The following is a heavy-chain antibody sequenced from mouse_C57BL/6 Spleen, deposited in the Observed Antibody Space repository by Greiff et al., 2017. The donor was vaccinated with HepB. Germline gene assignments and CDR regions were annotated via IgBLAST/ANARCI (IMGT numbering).Heavy chain of an antibody. CDR1: GYTFTDYY. D-gene: IGHD2-4*01. Sequence: VKLQESGAELVRPGASVKLSCKASGYTFTDYYINWVKQRPGQGLEWIARIYPGSGNTYYNEKFKGKATLTAEKSSSTAYMQLSSLTSEDSAVYFCARPIDYDYHGFAYWGQGTLVTVSA. CDR2: IYPGSGNT. J-gene: IGHJ3*01. CDR3: ARPIDYDYHGFAY. V-gene: IGHV1-76*01.